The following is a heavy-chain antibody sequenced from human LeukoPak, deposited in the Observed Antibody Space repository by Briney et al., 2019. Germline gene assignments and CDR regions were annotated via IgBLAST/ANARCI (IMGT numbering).Heavy chain of an antibody. V-gene: IGHV3-48*01. Sequence: GGSLRLSCAASGLSFSNYSMNWVRQAPGKGLEWVSYISSSRTIRYADSVKGRFTISRDNAKNALYLQMNSLRGEDTAVYYCARDPGITILGVVITEGYFQYWGQGTLVTVSS. CDR3: ARDPGITILGVVITEGYFQY. J-gene: IGHJ1*01. CDR1: GLSFSNYS. D-gene: IGHD3-3*01. CDR2: ISSSRTI.